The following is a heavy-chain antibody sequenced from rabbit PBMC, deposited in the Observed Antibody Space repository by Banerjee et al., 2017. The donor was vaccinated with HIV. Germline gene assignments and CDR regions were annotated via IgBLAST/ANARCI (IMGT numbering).Heavy chain of an antibody. J-gene: IGHJ2*01. V-gene: IGHV1S40*01. CDR2: IYISSGRT. D-gene: IGHD8-1*01. Sequence: QSLEESRGDLVKPGASLTLTCTASGFTLSSYWMCWVRQAPGKGLEWIACIYISSGRTYYASWANGRFTISKTSSTTVTLQMTSLTAADTATYFCARRGYAGNIYGDAFDPWGPGTLVTVS. CDR1: GFTLSSYW. CDR3: ARRGYAGNIYGDAFDP.